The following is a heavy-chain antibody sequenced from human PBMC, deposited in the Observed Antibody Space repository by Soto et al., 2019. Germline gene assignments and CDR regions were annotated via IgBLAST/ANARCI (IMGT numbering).Heavy chain of an antibody. CDR2: IYYSGST. D-gene: IGHD3-22*01. CDR3: ASSHYYDSSGYYYPFDY. CDR1: GGSISSGGYY. V-gene: IGHV4-31*03. J-gene: IGHJ4*02. Sequence: KPSETLSLTCTVSGGSISSGGYYWSWIRQHPGKGLEWIGYIYYSGSTYYNPSLKSRVTISVDTSKNQFSLKLSSVTAADTAVYYCASSHYYDSSGYYYPFDYWGQGTLVTVSS.